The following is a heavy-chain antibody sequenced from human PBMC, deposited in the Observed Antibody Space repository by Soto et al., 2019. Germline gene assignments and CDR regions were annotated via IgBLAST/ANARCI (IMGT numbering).Heavy chain of an antibody. J-gene: IGHJ4*02. CDR3: AKFSAGVYQLLPLDC. D-gene: IGHD2-2*01. CDR1: GFTFSSYA. CDR2: ISGGDGFT. Sequence: GGSLRLSCAASGFTFSSYAMSWVRQAPGKGLEWVSTISGGDGFTYYADSVKGRFTISRDNSKNTLYLQMNSLRAEDAAVYYCAKFSAGVYQLLPLDCWGQGTLVTVSS. V-gene: IGHV3-23*01.